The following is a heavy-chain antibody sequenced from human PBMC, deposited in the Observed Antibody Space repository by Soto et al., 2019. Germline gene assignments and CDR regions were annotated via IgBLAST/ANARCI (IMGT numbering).Heavy chain of an antibody. V-gene: IGHV3-23*01. CDR3: AKGSSGWSYYFDY. CDR1: GFTFSSYA. Sequence: LRLSCAASGFTFSSYAMSWVRQAPGKGLEWVSAISGSGGSTYYADSVKGRFTISRDNSKNTLYLQMNSLRAEDTAVYYCAKGSSGWSYYFDYWGQGTLVTVSS. J-gene: IGHJ4*02. D-gene: IGHD6-19*01. CDR2: ISGSGGST.